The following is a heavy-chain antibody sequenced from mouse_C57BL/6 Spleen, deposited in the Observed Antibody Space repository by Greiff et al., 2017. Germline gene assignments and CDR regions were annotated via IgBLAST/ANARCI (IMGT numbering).Heavy chain of an antibody. CDR3: ARGVITGYWSIDV. CDR1: GYTFTSYW. J-gene: IGHJ1*03. D-gene: IGHD2-4*01. V-gene: IGHV1-50*01. Sequence: QVQLQQPGAELVKPGASVKLSCKASGYTFTSYWMQWVKQRPGQGLEWIGEIDPSDGYTNYNQKFKGTATLTADTSASTAYMQRSSLTSEDSAVYYSARGVITGYWSIDVWGTGTSGTVSS. CDR2: IDPSDGYT.